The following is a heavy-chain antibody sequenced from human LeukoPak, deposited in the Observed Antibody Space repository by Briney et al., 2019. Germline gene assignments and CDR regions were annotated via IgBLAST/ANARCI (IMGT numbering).Heavy chain of an antibody. V-gene: IGHV3-30*04. CDR1: GFIFNNYA. D-gene: IGHD2-15*01. CDR2: ISFHGRDK. J-gene: IGHJ4*02. CDR3: ARQDCSGGSCYLDY. Sequence: PGGSLRLSCAASGFIFNNYAMHWVRQAPGKGLEWVAVISFHGRDKFYADSVKGRLTISRDSSQNSLFVQMNSLRGEDTAVYYCARQDCSGGSCYLDYWGQGILVTVSS.